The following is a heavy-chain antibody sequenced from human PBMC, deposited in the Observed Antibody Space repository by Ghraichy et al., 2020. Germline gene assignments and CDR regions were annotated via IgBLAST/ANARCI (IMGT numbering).Heavy chain of an antibody. V-gene: IGHV3-13*01. J-gene: IGHJ3*02. Sequence: GGSLRLSCAASGFTFSSYDMHWVRQATGKGLEWVSAIGTAGDTYYPGSVKGRFTISRENAKNSLYLQMNSLRAGDTAVYYCARGAGVTATLRAFDIWGQGTMVTVSS. CDR3: ARGAGVTATLRAFDI. D-gene: IGHD2-21*02. CDR2: IGTAGDT. CDR1: GFTFSSYD.